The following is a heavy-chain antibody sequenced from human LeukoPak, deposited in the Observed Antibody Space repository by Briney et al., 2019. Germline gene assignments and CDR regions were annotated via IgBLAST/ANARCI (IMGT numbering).Heavy chain of an antibody. D-gene: IGHD2-2*01. V-gene: IGHV4-61*01. CDR1: GGSVSSGSYY. Sequence: ETLSLTCTVSGGSVSSGSYYWSWVRQPPGTGLEWIGYIYYSGSTNYNPSLKSRVTISVDTSKNQFSLKLSSVTAADTAVYYCARDGRLGYCSSTSCYEGFDPWGQGTLVTVSS. CDR3: ARDGRLGYCSSTSCYEGFDP. CDR2: IYYSGST. J-gene: IGHJ5*02.